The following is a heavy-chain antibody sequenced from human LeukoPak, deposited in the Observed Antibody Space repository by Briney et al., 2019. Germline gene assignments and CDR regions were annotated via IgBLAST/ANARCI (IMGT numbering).Heavy chain of an antibody. D-gene: IGHD3-3*01. J-gene: IGHJ1*01. CDR3: VYDASGLDL. Sequence: PGGSLRLSCAASGFTFSSYPMSWARQAPGKGLEWVANINQVGSERNYVGSVKGRFTISRDNAKNSLYLQMNSLTAEDTAVYYCVYDASGLDLWGQGTLVTVSS. V-gene: IGHV3-7*01. CDR1: GFTFSSYP. CDR2: INQVGSER.